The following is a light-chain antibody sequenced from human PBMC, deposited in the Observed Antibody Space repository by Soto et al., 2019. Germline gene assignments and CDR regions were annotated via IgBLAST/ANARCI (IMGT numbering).Light chain of an antibody. V-gene: IGLV2-14*01. CDR1: SSDVGGYNY. CDR2: EVT. J-gene: IGLJ1*01. Sequence: QTVLTQPASVSGSPGQSITISCTGTSSDVGGYNYVSWYQQHPGKAPKLMIYEVTNRPSGVSSRFSGSKSGNTASLTISGLQAEDEADYYCSSYRTYSTYVFGTGTKLTVL. CDR3: SSYRTYSTYV.